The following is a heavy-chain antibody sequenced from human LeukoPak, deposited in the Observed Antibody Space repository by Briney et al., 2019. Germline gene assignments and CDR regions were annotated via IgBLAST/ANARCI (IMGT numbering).Heavy chain of an antibody. CDR3: AREIGYRFDS. CDR1: GGAISSGGHY. D-gene: IGHD5-12*01. Sequence: SQTLSLTCTVSGGAISSGGHYWSWIRQHPGQGLEWIGYIYYSGSTYYNPSLKSRVTISVDTSKNQFSLKLSSVTAADTAVYYCAREIGYRFDSWGQGTLVTVSS. CDR2: IYYSGST. J-gene: IGHJ4*02. V-gene: IGHV4-31*03.